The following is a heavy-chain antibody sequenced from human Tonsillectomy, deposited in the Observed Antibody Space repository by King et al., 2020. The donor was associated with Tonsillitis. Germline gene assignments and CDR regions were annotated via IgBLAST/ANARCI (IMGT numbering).Heavy chain of an antibody. CDR1: GFTFSSYA. CDR2: ISYDGSNK. CDR3: ARDTDQIDYYFDY. D-gene: IGHD2/OR15-2a*01. V-gene: IGHV3-30*04. Sequence: VQLVQSGGGVVQPERSLRLSCAASGFTFSSYAMHWVRQAPGKGLEWVAVISYDGSNKYYADSVKGRFTISRDNSKNTLYLQMNSLRAEDTAVYYCARDTDQIDYYFDYWGQGTLVTVSS. J-gene: IGHJ4*02.